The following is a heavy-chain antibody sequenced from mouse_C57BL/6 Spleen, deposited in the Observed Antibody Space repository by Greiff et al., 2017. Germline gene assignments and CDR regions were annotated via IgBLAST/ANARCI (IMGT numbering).Heavy chain of an antibody. J-gene: IGHJ1*03. Sequence: VQLQQSGPGLVQPSQSLSITCTVSGFSLTSYGVHWVRQPPGKGLEWLGVIWSGGSTDYNAAFISRLSSSKDNSKSQVFFKMNSLQADYTAIYYCAKYGYYLWYFDVWGTGTTVTVSS. V-gene: IGHV2-4*01. CDR3: AKYGYYLWYFDV. CDR1: GFSLTSYG. D-gene: IGHD2-3*01. CDR2: IWSGGST.